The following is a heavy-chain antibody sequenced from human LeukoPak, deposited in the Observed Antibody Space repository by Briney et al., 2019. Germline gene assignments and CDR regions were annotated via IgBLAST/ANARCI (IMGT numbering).Heavy chain of an antibody. D-gene: IGHD3-10*01. Sequence: PGGSLRLSCTASGFNFGDYGLTWVRRAPGKGLEWLGFIRSKSYGGTAEYAASVRGRFIISRDDSKSIAYLQINSLKTEDTGVYFCSRGDSGSYWGQGTLVTVSS. CDR1: GFNFGDYG. CDR3: SRGDSGSY. J-gene: IGHJ4*02. V-gene: IGHV3-49*04. CDR2: IRSKSYGGTA.